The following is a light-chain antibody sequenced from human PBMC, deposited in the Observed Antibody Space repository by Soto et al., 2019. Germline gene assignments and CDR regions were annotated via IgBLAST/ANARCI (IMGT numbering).Light chain of an antibody. Sequence: DIQMTQSPSTLSASVGDRVTITCRASQSISSWLAWYQQKPGKAPKLLIYDASSLESGVPSRFSGSGSGTEFTLTISSLQPDDFATYYCQQYISYWTFGQGTMV. CDR1: QSISSW. V-gene: IGKV1-5*01. J-gene: IGKJ1*01. CDR3: QQYISYWT. CDR2: DAS.